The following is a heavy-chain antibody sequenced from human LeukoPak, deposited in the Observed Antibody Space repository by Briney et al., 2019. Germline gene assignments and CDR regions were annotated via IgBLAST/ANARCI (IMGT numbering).Heavy chain of an antibody. J-gene: IGHJ4*02. CDR1: GFTFSSYA. D-gene: IGHD1-20*01. CDR3: STLTSRGLSDS. CDR2: IKSKADGETI. V-gene: IGHV3-15*01. Sequence: PGGSLRLSCAASGFTFSSYAMSWVRQAPGKGLEWVGRIKSKADGETIDYAAPVKGRFTFSRDDSKNMLYLQMNSLKSEDTAVYYCSTLTSRGLSDSWGQGTLVTVSS.